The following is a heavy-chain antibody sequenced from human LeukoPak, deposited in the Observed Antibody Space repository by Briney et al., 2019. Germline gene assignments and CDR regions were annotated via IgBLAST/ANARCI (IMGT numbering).Heavy chain of an antibody. CDR1: DDSISSSTYY. CDR2: MYSSGST. V-gene: IGHV4-39*07. J-gene: IGHJ5*02. Sequence: SETLSLTCTVSDDSISSSTYYWGWIRQPPGKGLEWIGIMYSSGSTSYNPSLKSRVTIYRDTSKNQFSLKLSSVTAADTAVYYCSRDGSSWPTEGWFDPWGQGTLVTVSS. D-gene: IGHD6-13*01. CDR3: SRDGSSWPTEGWFDP.